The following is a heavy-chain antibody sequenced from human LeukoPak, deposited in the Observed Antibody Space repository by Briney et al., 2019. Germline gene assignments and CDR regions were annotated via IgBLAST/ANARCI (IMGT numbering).Heavy chain of an antibody. J-gene: IGHJ5*02. CDR2: IYYSGTT. V-gene: IGHV4-59*01. CDR3: ATGKPQRYSSGWYVNWFDP. CDR1: GASISSYY. Sequence: SETLSLTCTVSGASISSYYWSWIRQPPGKGLEWIGYIYYSGTTKYNPSLKSRVTISVDTSKTQFSLNLYSVTAADTAVYYCATGKPQRYSSGWYVNWFDPWGQGTLVTVSS. D-gene: IGHD6-19*01.